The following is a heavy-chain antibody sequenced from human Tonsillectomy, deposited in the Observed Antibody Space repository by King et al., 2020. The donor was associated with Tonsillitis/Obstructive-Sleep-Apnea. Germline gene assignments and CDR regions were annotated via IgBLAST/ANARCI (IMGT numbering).Heavy chain of an antibody. CDR3: ARATRVPAAHNYYYYRDV. V-gene: IGHV1-69*12. Sequence: VQLVQSGAEVKKPGSSVKVSCKASGGTFSSYAISWVRQAPGQGLEWMGGIIPIFGTSNYAQRFQGRVTITADESTSTAYMEMSSLRSEDTAVDYCARATRVPAAHNYYYYRDVWGKGPTVTVSS. D-gene: IGHD2-2*01. CDR2: IIPIFGTS. J-gene: IGHJ6*03. CDR1: GGTFSSYA.